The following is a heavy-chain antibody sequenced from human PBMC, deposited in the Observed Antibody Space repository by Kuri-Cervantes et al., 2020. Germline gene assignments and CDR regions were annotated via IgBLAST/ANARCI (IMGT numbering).Heavy chain of an antibody. J-gene: IGHJ4*02. CDR3: ARGLGYCSGGGYSQ. Sequence: GGSLRLSCAASGFTFSSYAMSWVRQAPGKGLEWVSAISGSGGSTYYADSVKGRFTISRDNSKNTLYLQMNSLTSEDTAVYFCARGLGYCSGGGYSQWGQGTPVTVSS. V-gene: IGHV3-23*01. CDR2: ISGSGGST. D-gene: IGHD2-15*01. CDR1: GFTFSSYA.